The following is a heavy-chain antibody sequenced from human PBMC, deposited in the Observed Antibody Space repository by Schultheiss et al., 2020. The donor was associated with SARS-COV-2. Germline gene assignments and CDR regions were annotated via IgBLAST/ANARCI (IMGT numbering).Heavy chain of an antibody. D-gene: IGHD3-16*01. Sequence: GESLKISCKASGYTFTSYDINWVRQATGQGLEWMGWMNPNSGNTGYAQKFQGRVTITRDTSASTAYMELSSLRSEDTAVYYCASTTTFANAFDIWGQGTMVTVSS. J-gene: IGHJ3*02. CDR2: MNPNSGNT. CDR1: GYTFTSYD. V-gene: IGHV1-8*01. CDR3: ASTTTFANAFDI.